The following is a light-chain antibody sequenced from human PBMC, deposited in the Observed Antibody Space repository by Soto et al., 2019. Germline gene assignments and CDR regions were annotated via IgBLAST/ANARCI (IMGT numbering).Light chain of an antibody. V-gene: IGKV4-1*01. J-gene: IGKJ4*01. CDR2: RAS. CDR1: QSVLHSSNNNNY. CDR3: QQCYSRPLT. Sequence: DIVMTQSPDSLAVSLGGRATITCRSSQSVLHSSNNNNYLTWYQQKPGQPPKVLISRASTRESGVPDRFTGSGSATEFTLTISNLQAEDVAVYYCQQCYSRPLTFGGGTKVEIK.